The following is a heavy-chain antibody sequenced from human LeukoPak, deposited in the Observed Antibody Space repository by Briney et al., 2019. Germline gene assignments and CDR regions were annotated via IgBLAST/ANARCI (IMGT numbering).Heavy chain of an antibody. CDR2: INNRGST. J-gene: IGHJ2*01. Sequence: SSETQSLTCTVSGGSISSYYWNWIRQPPGKGLEWIANINNRGSTDYNPSLKSRLTISLDTSKNQISLKLSWVTAADTAVYYCARDKGPYWYFDLWGRGTLVTVSS. CDR3: ARDKGPYWYFDL. CDR1: GGSISSYY. V-gene: IGHV4-59*01.